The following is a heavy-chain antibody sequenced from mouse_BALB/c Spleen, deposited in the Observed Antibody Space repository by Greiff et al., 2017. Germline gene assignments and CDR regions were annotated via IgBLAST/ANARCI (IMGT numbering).Heavy chain of an antibody. J-gene: IGHJ2*01. V-gene: IGHV1-80*01. Sequence: VKLQQSGAELVRPGSSVKISCKASGYAFSSYWMNWVKQRPGQGLEWIGQIYPGDGDTNYNGKFKGKATLTADKSSSTAYMQLSSLTSEDSAVYFCARRGGQYYFDYWGQGTTLTVSS. CDR1: GYAFSSYW. CDR3: ARRGGQYYFDY. CDR2: IYPGDGDT.